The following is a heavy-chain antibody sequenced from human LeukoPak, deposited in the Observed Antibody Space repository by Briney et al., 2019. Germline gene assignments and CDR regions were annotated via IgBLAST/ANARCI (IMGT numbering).Heavy chain of an antibody. CDR1: GDSVPSNSAA. V-gene: IGHV6-1*01. CDR2: TYYRSKWYN. Sequence: SQTLSLTCAISGDSVPSNSAAWNWIRQSPSRGLEWLGRTYYRSKWYNDYAGSVKSRITINPDTSKNQFSLHLNSVTPDDTAVYYCTRRSAFDVWGQGTMVTVPS. CDR3: TRRSAFDV. J-gene: IGHJ3*01.